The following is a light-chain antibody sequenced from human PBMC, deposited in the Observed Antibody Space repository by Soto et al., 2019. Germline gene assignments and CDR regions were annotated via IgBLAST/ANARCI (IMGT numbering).Light chain of an antibody. Sequence: ENVLTQSPGTLSLSPGEGATLSCRASRSVSSSYLAWYQQKPGQAPRLLIYGASIRATGIPDRFSGSGSGTDFTLTISRLEPEDFAVYYCQQYGSSLLTFGGGTKVQIK. V-gene: IGKV3-20*01. J-gene: IGKJ4*02. CDR3: QQYGSSLLT. CDR2: GAS. CDR1: RSVSSSY.